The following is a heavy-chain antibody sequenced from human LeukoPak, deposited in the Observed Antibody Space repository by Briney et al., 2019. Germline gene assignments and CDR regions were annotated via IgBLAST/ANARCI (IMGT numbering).Heavy chain of an antibody. CDR1: GYTFTSYG. Sequence: ASVKVSCKASGYTFTSYGISWVRQAPGQGLEWMGWISAYNGNTNYAQKLQGRVTMTTDTSTSTAYMELRSLRAEDTAVYYCAREVAAADFDYWGQGTLVTVSS. CDR3: AREVAAADFDY. CDR2: ISAYNGNT. V-gene: IGHV1-18*01. D-gene: IGHD6-13*01. J-gene: IGHJ4*02.